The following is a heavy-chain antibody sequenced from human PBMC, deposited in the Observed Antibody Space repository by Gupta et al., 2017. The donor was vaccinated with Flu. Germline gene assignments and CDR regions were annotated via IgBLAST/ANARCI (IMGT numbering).Heavy chain of an antibody. J-gene: IGHJ6*02. Sequence: QVQLQQWGAGLLKPSETLSLTCAVYGGSFSGYYWSWIRQPPGKGLEWIGEINHSGSTNYNPSLKSRVTISVDTSKNQFSLKLSSVTAADTAVYYCARGGLKYQTPKVWPYYYYGMDVWGQGTTVTVSS. D-gene: IGHD2-2*01. V-gene: IGHV4-34*01. CDR2: INHSGST. CDR1: GGSFSGYY. CDR3: ARGGLKYQTPKVWPYYYYGMDV.